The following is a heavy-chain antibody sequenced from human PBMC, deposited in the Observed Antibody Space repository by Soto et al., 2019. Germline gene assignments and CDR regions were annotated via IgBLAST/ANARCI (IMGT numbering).Heavy chain of an antibody. J-gene: IGHJ6*02. Sequence: EVQLLESGGGLVQPGGSLRLSCAASGFTFSSYAMSWVRQAPGKGLEWVSAISGSGGSTYYADSVKGRFTISRDNSKNTLYLQMNSLRAEDTAVYYCAKASSSSGWFLDDYYGMDVWGQGTTVTVSS. D-gene: IGHD6-19*01. CDR3: AKASSSSGWFLDDYYGMDV. CDR2: ISGSGGST. CDR1: GFTFSSYA. V-gene: IGHV3-23*01.